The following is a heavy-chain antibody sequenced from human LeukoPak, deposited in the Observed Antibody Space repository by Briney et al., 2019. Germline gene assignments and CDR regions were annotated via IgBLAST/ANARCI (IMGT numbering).Heavy chain of an antibody. Sequence: PSETLSLTCTVSGGSISSYYWSWVRQAPGKGLEWVSAISGSGGSTYYADSVKGRFTISRDNSKNTLYLQMNSLRAEDTAVYYCAKGSLSWCPGSIDYWGQGTLVTVSS. D-gene: IGHD6-13*01. J-gene: IGHJ4*02. CDR1: GGSISSYY. V-gene: IGHV3-23*01. CDR2: ISGSGGST. CDR3: AKGSLSWCPGSIDY.